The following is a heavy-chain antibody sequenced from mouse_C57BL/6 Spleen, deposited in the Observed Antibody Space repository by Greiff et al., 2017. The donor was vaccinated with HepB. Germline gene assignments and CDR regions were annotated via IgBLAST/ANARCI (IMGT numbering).Heavy chain of an antibody. CDR1: GYAFSSSW. D-gene: IGHD1-1*01. Sequence: QVQLKQSGPELVKPGASVKISCKASGYAFSSSWMNWVKQRPGKGLEWIGRIYPGDGDTNYNGKFKGKATLTADKSSSTAYMQLSSLTSEDSAVYFCASYIYYYGSSYYAMDYWGQGTSVTVSS. CDR3: ASYIYYYGSSYYAMDY. CDR2: IYPGDGDT. J-gene: IGHJ4*01. V-gene: IGHV1-82*01.